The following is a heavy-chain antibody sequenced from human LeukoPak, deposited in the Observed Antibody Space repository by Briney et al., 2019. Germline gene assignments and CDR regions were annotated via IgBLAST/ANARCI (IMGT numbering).Heavy chain of an antibody. V-gene: IGHV3-33*01. J-gene: IGHJ4*02. CDR2: IWYDGSNK. CDR1: GFTFSSYG. Sequence: GGSLRLSCAASGFTFSSYGMHWVRQAPGKGLEWVAVIWYDGSNKYYADSVKGRFTISRDNSKNTLYLQMNSLRAEDTAVYYCAREDYYYGSGSSYDYWGQGTLVTVSS. D-gene: IGHD3-10*01. CDR3: AREDYYYGSGSSYDY.